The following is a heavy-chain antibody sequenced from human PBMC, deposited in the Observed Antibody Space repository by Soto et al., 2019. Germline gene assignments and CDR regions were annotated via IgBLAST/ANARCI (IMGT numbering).Heavy chain of an antibody. CDR1: GFTFSDNY. Sequence: PGGTLRLSCAASGFTFSDNYMSWIRQAPGKGLEWVSHISSSGSTIYYADSVKGRFTISRDNAKNSLYLQMNSLRAEDTAVYYCARDGSGWYYFDYWGQGTLVTVSS. D-gene: IGHD6-19*01. CDR3: ARDGSGWYYFDY. V-gene: IGHV3-11*01. J-gene: IGHJ4*02. CDR2: ISSSGSTI.